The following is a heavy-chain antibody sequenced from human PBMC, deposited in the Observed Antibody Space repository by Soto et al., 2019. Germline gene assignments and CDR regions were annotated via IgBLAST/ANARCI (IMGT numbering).Heavy chain of an antibody. V-gene: IGHV1-46*02. Sequence: QVQLVQSGAEVRKPGASVKVSCKASGYTFNRHYIQWVRQAPGQGLEWMGMIDPSGGDTNYARKDQGRVTLTSETSPSTVYMELSSLRCEDTAVYYCAKRRGVGLTRSSFDYWGPGTLVIVSS. D-gene: IGHD1-26*01. CDR1: GYTFNRHY. CDR2: IDPSGGDT. J-gene: IGHJ4*02. CDR3: AKRRGVGLTRSSFDY.